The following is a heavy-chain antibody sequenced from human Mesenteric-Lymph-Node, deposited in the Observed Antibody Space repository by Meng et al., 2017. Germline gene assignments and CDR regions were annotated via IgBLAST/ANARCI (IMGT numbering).Heavy chain of an antibody. CDR1: GYTFTSYG. J-gene: IGHJ4*02. V-gene: IGHV1-46*01. CDR2: INPDGGST. D-gene: IGHD5-12*01. Sequence: ASVKVSCKASGYTFTSYGISWVRQAPGQGFEWMGRINPDGGSTHYAQKFQGRVTMTRDTSTGTVYMDLSSLRSEDTAVYYCATRASSASGDFDYWGQGTLVTVSS. CDR3: ATRASSASGDFDY.